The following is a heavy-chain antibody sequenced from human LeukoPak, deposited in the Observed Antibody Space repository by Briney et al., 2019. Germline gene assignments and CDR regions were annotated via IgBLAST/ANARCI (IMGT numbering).Heavy chain of an antibody. CDR1: GFTFSGYE. CDR3: ARDRGYGYGHFDY. D-gene: IGHD5-18*01. V-gene: IGHV3-48*03. CDR2: ISRGGTTI. J-gene: IGHJ4*02. Sequence: PGGSLRLSCAASGFTFSGYEMNWVRQAPGKGLEWVSYISRGGTTIHYADSVEGRFTMSRDNAKNSLFLQMNSLRAEDTAVYYCARDRGYGYGHFDYWGQGTLVTVSS.